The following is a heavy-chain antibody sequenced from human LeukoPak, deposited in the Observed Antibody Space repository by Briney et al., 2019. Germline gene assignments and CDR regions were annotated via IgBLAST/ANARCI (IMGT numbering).Heavy chain of an antibody. CDR2: INPNSGGT. CDR3: ARRSRIAAAGLLGWFDP. CDR1: GYTFTGYC. D-gene: IGHD6-13*01. V-gene: IGHV1-2*02. J-gene: IGHJ5*02. Sequence: ASVKVSCKASGYTFTGYCMHWVRQAPGQGLEWMGWINPNSGGTNYAQKFQGRVTMTRDTSISTAYMELSRLRSDDTAVYYCARRSRIAAAGLLGWFDPWGQGTLVTVSS.